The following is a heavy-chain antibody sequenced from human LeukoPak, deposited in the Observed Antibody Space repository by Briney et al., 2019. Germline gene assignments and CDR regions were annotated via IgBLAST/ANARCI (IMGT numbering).Heavy chain of an antibody. CDR3: ARRPRYCSGGSCNRGSFDY. Sequence: SETLSLTCAVSGGSISSSSYYWGWIRQPPGKGLEWIGSIYYSGSTYYNPSLKSRVTISVDTSKNQFSLKLSSVTAADTAVYYCARRPRYCSGGSCNRGSFDYWGQGTLVTVSS. V-gene: IGHV4-39*01. D-gene: IGHD2-15*01. CDR2: IYYSGST. J-gene: IGHJ4*02. CDR1: GGSISSSSYY.